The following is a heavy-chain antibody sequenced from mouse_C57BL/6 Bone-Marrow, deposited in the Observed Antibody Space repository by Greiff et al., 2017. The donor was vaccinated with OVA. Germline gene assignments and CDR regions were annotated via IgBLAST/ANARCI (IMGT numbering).Heavy chain of an antibody. CDR2: INSDGGST. J-gene: IGHJ1*03. V-gene: IGHV5-2*01. CDR3: ASYSNYGSRIDV. Sequence: DVMLVESGGGLVQPGESLKLSCESNEYEFPSHDMSWVRKTPGKRLEWVAAINSDGGSTYYPDTMERRFIISRDNTKKTLYLQMSSLRSEDTALYYCASYSNYGSRIDVWGTGTTVTVSS. D-gene: IGHD2-5*01. CDR1: EYEFPSHD.